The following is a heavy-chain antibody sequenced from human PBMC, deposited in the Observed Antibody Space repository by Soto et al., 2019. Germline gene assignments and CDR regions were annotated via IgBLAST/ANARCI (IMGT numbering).Heavy chain of an antibody. D-gene: IGHD1-26*01. J-gene: IGHJ4*02. CDR1: GFIFSSYG. CDR2: ISYDGSNK. CDR3: AREETHSGSHPDY. V-gene: IGHV3-30*03. Sequence: GGSLRLSCAASGFIFSSYGMHWVRQAPGKGLEWVAVISYDGSNKYYADTVKGRFTISRDNSKNTLYLQMNSLRAEDTAVYYCAREETHSGSHPDYWGQGTLVTVSS.